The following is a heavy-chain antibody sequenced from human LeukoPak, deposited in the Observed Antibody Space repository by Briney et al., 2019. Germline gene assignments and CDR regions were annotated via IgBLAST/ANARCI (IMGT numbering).Heavy chain of an antibody. CDR3: ARGPHYYDSSGYYFGDY. J-gene: IGHJ4*02. CDR2: ISGSGGST. Sequence: PGGSLRLSCAASGFTFSSYAMSWVRQAPGKGLEWVSAISGSGGSTYYADSVKGRFTISRDNSKNTLYLQMNSLRAEDTAVYYCARGPHYYDSSGYYFGDYWGQGTLVTVSS. D-gene: IGHD3-22*01. V-gene: IGHV3-23*01. CDR1: GFTFSSYA.